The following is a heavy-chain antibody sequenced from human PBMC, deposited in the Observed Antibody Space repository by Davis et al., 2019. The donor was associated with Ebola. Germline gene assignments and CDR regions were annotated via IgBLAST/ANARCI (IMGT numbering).Heavy chain of an antibody. D-gene: IGHD1-26*01. CDR3: ARTSIVGTSTTASDI. V-gene: IGHV1-18*01. CDR1: GYAFKNFA. J-gene: IGHJ3*02. CDR2: ISVYNGNT. Sequence: AASVKVSCKASGYAFKNFAISWVRKAPGQGLEWMGWISVYNGNTAYAQLFQGRVTMTTDTSTGTAYMELRSLRSDDTAVYFCARTSIVGTSTTASDIWGQGTTVTVSS.